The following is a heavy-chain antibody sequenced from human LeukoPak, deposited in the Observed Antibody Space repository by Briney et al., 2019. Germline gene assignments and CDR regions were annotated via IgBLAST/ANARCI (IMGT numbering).Heavy chain of an antibody. V-gene: IGHV5-10-1*01. CDR3: GYCPGDCYIPDY. D-gene: IGHD2-21*02. Sequence: GESLQISCKGSGSRFTNYWINWVRQVPGKGLEWMGRIDPSDSNTYYSPSFQGHVTISADKSINPAYLQWSSLQASDTAMYYCGYCPGDCYIPDYWGQGTLVTVSS. CDR2: IDPSDSNT. CDR1: GSRFTNYW. J-gene: IGHJ4*02.